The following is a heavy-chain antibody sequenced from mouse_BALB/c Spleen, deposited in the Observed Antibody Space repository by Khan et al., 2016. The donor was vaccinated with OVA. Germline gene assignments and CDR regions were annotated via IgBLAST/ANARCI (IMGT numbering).Heavy chain of an antibody. Sequence: EVELVESGGGLVKPGGSLRLSCEASGFTFSSYSMSWVRQTPEKRLEWVATITSGGSYTYYPDSVQGRFTISRATAKNTLYLQMSSLKSEDTAIYYCTRDRNYSGSSFYFDYWGQGTTLTVSS. V-gene: IGHV5-6-4*01. J-gene: IGHJ2*01. D-gene: IGHD1-1*01. CDR1: GFTFSSYS. CDR2: ITSGGSYT. CDR3: TRDRNYSGSSFYFDY.